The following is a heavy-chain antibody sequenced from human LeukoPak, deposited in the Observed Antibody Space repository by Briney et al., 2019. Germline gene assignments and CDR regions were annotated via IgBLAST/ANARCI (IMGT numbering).Heavy chain of an antibody. CDR1: GFTFSSYA. CDR3: AKGGGVFGSSGWYAFDI. D-gene: IGHD6-13*01. J-gene: IGHJ3*02. CDR2: ISGSGGST. Sequence: PGGSLRLSCAASGFTFSSYAMSWVRQAPGKGLEWVSAISGSGGSTYYADSVKGRLTISRDNSKNTLYLQMNSLRAEDTAVYYCAKGGGVFGSSGWYAFDIWGQGTMVTVSS. V-gene: IGHV3-23*01.